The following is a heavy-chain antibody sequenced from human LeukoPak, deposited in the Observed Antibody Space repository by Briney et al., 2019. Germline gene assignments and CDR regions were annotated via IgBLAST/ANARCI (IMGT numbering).Heavy chain of an antibody. CDR2: ISTYNGNT. V-gene: IGHV1-18*01. J-gene: IGHJ3*02. CDR1: GYTFTSYG. Sequence: RASVTVSCKASGYTFTSYGISWVRQAPGQGLEWMGWISTYNGNTNYAQKLQCRVTMTTVSSTSTAYMELRSLRSVGTAVYYCAREGAHCSSTSSQRSFDIWGEGTLVTVSS. D-gene: IGHD2-2*01. CDR3: AREGAHCSSTSSQRSFDI.